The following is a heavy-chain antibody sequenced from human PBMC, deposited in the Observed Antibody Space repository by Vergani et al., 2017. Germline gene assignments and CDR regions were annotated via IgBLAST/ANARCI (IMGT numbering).Heavy chain of an antibody. CDR3: ATSPMATMGREFDY. CDR1: GYTLTELS. J-gene: IGHJ4*02. D-gene: IGHD5-24*01. V-gene: IGHV1-24*01. Sequence: QLVQSGPEVKKPGTSVKVSCKVSGYTLTELSMHWVRQAPGKGLEWMGGFDPEDGETIYAQKFQGRVTMTEDTSTDTAYKELSSLRSEDTAVYYCATSPMATMGREFDYWGQGTLVTVSS. CDR2: FDPEDGET.